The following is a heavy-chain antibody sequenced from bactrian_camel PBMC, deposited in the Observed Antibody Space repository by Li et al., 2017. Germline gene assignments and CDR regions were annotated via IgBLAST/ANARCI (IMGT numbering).Heavy chain of an antibody. CDR1: GFTFGAYD. V-gene: IGHV3S40*01. CDR2: ISSGGGTT. CDR3: AAEVDIRSSFATD. Sequence: VQLVESGGGLVQPGGSLRLSCAASGFTFGAYDMSWVRQAPGKGLEWVSRISSGGGTTYYADSVKGRFTMSRDNAKNTLYLQMDNMKPEDTAVYYCAAEVDIRSSFATDWGQGTQVTVSS. J-gene: IGHJ4*01. D-gene: IGHD2*01.